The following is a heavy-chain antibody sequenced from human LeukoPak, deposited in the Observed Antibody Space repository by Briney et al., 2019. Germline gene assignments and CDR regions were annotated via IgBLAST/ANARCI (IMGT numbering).Heavy chain of an antibody. CDR1: GGSIGSGGYY. CDR2: IHNSGST. V-gene: IGHV4-31*01. CDR3: ARRVGQQSFYYYYGLDV. Sequence: SETLSLTCTVSGGSIGSGGYYWSWIRQHPGKGLEWIGYIHNSGSTYYNPSLKSPASISVDTSKSHFSLRLSSVTAADTAVYYCARRVGQQSFYYYYGLDVWGQGTTVTVSS. J-gene: IGHJ6*02. D-gene: IGHD3-10*01.